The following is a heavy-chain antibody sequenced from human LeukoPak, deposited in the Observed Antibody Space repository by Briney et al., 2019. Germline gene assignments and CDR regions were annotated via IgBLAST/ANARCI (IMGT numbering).Heavy chain of an antibody. CDR2: INHSGST. Sequence: PSETLSLTCAVYGGSFSGYYWSWIRQPPGKGLEWIGEINHSGSTNYNPSLKSRVTISVDTSKNQFSLKLSSVTAADTAVYYCARSVVATSRGYYYGMDVWGQGPTVTVSS. CDR1: GGSFSGYY. CDR3: ARSVVATSRGYYYGMDV. J-gene: IGHJ6*02. V-gene: IGHV4-34*01. D-gene: IGHD5-12*01.